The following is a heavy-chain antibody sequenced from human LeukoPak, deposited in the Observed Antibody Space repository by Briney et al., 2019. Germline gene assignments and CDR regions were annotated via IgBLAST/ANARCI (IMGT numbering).Heavy chain of an antibody. D-gene: IGHD2-2*01. CDR3: ARDRRVCSSTSCYGINWFDP. Sequence: PSETLSLTCTVSGGSIRSSSYYWGWIRQPPGKGLEWIGSIYYSGSTYYNPSLKSRVTISVDTSKNQFSLKLSSVTAADTAVYYCARDRRVCSSTSCYGINWFDPWGQGTLVTVSS. J-gene: IGHJ5*02. V-gene: IGHV4-39*07. CDR1: GGSIRSSSYY. CDR2: IYYSGST.